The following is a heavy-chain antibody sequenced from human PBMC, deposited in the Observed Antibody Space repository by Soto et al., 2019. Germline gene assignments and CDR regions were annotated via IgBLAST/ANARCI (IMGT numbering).Heavy chain of an antibody. V-gene: IGHV1-18*01. CDR3: ARASAYSTPWSFDN. CDR2: ISGFNGNT. Sequence: QVQLVPSGAEVQKPGASVRVSCKASGYTFSRYGISWVRQAPGQGLEWMGWISGFNGNTKESEKLQGRVTLTTDTAANTAHMELRGLRSDDTAVYYCARASAYSTPWSFDNWGQGTLVTVSS. CDR1: GYTFSRYG. D-gene: IGHD6-13*01. J-gene: IGHJ4*02.